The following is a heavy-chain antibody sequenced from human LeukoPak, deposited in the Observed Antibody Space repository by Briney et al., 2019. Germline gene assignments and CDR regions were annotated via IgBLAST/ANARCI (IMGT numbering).Heavy chain of an antibody. CDR2: IIPIFGTA. Sequence: GASVKFSCKASGGTFSSYAISWVRQAPGQGLEWMGGIIPIFGTANYAQKFQGRVTITADKSTSTAYMEMSSLRSEDTAVYYCARAGESVVPAAIYYYYYGMDVWGKGTTVTVSS. CDR3: ARAGESVVPAAIYYYYYGMDV. CDR1: GGTFSSYA. D-gene: IGHD2-2*01. J-gene: IGHJ6*04. V-gene: IGHV1-69*06.